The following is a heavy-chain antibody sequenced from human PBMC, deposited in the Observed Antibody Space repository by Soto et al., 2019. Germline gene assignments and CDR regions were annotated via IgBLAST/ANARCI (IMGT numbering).Heavy chain of an antibody. J-gene: IGHJ6*02. Sequence: QVQLVQSGAEVKKPGSSVKVSCKASGGAFSDYAFSWVRQAPGQGLEWLGGIMPIFRAPDYAQKFQGRVTITEDEFTRTAYMEMNSLRSEDTAVYYCASWLXAPDXGNYYYGMDVWGQGTTVTVS. CDR3: ASWLXAPDXGNYYYGMDV. CDR2: IMPIFRAP. D-gene: IGHD2-15*01. CDR1: GGAFSDYA. V-gene: IGHV1-69*12.